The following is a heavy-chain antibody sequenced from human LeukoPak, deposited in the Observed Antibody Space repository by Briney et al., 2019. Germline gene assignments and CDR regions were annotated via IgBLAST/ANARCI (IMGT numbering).Heavy chain of an antibody. CDR2: ISMKSKSI. CDR3: ARAGSPSLSYYYMDV. CDR1: GFTFSEHS. J-gene: IGHJ6*03. V-gene: IGHV3-48*01. Sequence: PGGSLRLSCTASGFTFSEHSMNWVRQAPGKGLECVSYISMKSKSIYYADSVRGRFIISRDNGKNSLSLQMTSLTAEDTAIYCCARAGSPSLSYYYMDVWGKGTTVTVSS. D-gene: IGHD1-1*01.